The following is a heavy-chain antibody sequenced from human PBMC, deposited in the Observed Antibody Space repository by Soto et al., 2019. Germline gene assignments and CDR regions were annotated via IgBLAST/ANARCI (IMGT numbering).Heavy chain of an antibody. Sequence: SETLSLTCTVSGGSISSSSYYWGWIRQPPGKGLEWIGSIFYSGTTYYNPSLKSRVTISVDTSKNQFSLKLSSVTAADTAVYYCSRHAVHSSGFTXYRGQGTLVTVSS. J-gene: IGHJ4*02. CDR3: SRHAVHSSGFTXY. CDR2: IFYSGTT. CDR1: GGSISSSSYY. D-gene: IGHD6-19*01. V-gene: IGHV4-39*01.